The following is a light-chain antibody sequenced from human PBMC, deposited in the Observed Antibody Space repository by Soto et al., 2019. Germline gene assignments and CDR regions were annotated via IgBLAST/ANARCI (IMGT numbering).Light chain of an antibody. J-gene: IGKJ5*01. Sequence: EIVMTQSPATLSVSQGERVILSCRASRGVSSDLAWYQQKPGQAPRLLIYGASTRATGIPARFSGSGSGTEFTLTISSLEPEDFAVYYCQHRMNWPLTFGQGTLLEVK. CDR2: GAS. CDR1: RGVSSD. CDR3: QHRMNWPLT. V-gene: IGKV3-15*01.